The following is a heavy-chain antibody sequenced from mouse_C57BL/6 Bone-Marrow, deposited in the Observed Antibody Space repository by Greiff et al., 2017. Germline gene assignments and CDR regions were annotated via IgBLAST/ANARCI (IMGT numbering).Heavy chain of an antibody. CDR3: TRDQEDGYPSWFAY. CDR1: GFTFSSYA. CDR2: ISSGGDYI. D-gene: IGHD2-3*01. Sequence: EVKLVESGEGLVKPGGSLKLSCAASGFTFSSYAMSWVRQTPEKRLEWVAYISSGGDYIYYADTVKGRFTISRDNARNTLYLQMSSLKSEDTAMYYCTRDQEDGYPSWFAYWGQGTLVTVSA. J-gene: IGHJ3*01. V-gene: IGHV5-9-1*02.